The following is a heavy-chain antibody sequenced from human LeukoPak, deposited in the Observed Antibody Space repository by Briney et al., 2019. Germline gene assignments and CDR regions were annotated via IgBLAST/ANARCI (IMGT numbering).Heavy chain of an antibody. CDR3: TKSGTAIVGTTAAHYFDY. Sequence: GGSLRLSCTASGFTFADYAMSWVRQAPGKGLEWVGFIRSKAYGGTAEYAASVKGRFTISRDDSKSIAYLQMNSLKTEDTAVYYCTKSGTAIVGTTAAHYFDYWGQGTLVTVSS. CDR1: GFTFADYA. D-gene: IGHD1-26*01. J-gene: IGHJ4*02. V-gene: IGHV3-49*04. CDR2: IRSKAYGGTA.